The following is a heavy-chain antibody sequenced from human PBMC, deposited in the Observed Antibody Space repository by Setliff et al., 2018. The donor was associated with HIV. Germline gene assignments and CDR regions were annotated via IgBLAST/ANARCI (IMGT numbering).Heavy chain of an antibody. J-gene: IGHJ5*02. V-gene: IGHV1-69*13. CDR3: ARGERGFLDFNWFDP. D-gene: IGHD3-3*01. CDR1: GGTFSGYA. CDR2: IIAISGTP. Sequence: GASVKVSCKASGGTFSGYAISWVRQAPGQGLEWMGGIIAISGTPNYAQKFQGRVTITADESTSTAYMELSSLRSEDTAVYYCARGERGFLDFNWFDPWGQGTLVTDSS.